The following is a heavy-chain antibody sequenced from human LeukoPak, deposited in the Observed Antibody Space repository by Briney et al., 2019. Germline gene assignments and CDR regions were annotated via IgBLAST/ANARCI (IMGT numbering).Heavy chain of an antibody. CDR1: GFSLSSYW. J-gene: IGHJ4*02. CDR3: ANRIRGY. CDR2: IKQDGSEK. D-gene: IGHD1-14*01. Sequence: GGSLRLSYEASGFSLSSYWMTWVRQAPGKGLEWVANIKQDGSEKNYVDSVKGRFTISRDNAKKSLYLQMNSLGAEDTAVYYCANRIRGYWGQGTLVTVSS. V-gene: IGHV3-7*01.